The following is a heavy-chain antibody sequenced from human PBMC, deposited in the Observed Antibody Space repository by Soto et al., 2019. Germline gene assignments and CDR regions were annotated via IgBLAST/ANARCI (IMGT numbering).Heavy chain of an antibody. CDR3: ERDSAAGTLDY. D-gene: IGHD6-13*01. CDR2: INAGNGNT. V-gene: IGHV1-3*01. Sequence: QVQLVQSGAEVKKPGASVKVSCKASGYTFTSYAMHWVRQAPGQRLEWMGWINAGNGNTKYSQKFQGRVTITRDTSARTAYMELSSLRSEDTAVYYFERDSAAGTLDYWGQGTLVTVSS. CDR1: GYTFTSYA. J-gene: IGHJ4*02.